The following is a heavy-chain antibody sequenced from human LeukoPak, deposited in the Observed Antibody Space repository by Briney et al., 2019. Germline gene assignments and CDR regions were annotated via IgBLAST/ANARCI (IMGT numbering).Heavy chain of an antibody. CDR3: AKDRRLRHYYYYYYMDV. CDR1: GFTFDDYA. D-gene: IGHD5-12*01. CDR2: ISGDGGST. V-gene: IGHV3-43*02. J-gene: IGHJ6*03. Sequence: GGSLRLSCAASGFTFDDYAMHWGRQAPGKGLEWVSLISGDGGSTYYADSVKGRFTISRDNSKNSLYLQMNSLRTEDTALYYCAKDRRLRHYYYYYYMDVWGKGTTVTVSS.